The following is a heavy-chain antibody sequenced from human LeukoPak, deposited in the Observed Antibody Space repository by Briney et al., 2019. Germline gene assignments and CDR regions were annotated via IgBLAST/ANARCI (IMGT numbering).Heavy chain of an antibody. D-gene: IGHD6-13*01. CDR1: GFSVSSNF. J-gene: IGHJ6*03. CDR2: IYSGGIT. CDR3: ARADYSSSWSHEYFYMDV. V-gene: IGHV3-66*01. Sequence: GGSLRLSCAASGFSVSSNFMSWLRQAPGKGLEWVSVIYSGGITYHADSVKGRFTISRDNSKNTLYLQMNSLRAEDTAVYYCARADYSSSWSHEYFYMDVWGKGTTVTVSS.